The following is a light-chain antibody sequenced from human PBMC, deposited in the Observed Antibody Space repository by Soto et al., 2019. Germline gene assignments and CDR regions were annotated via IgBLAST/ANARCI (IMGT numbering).Light chain of an antibody. CDR3: AAWDGNLNGWV. J-gene: IGLJ3*02. V-gene: IGLV1-44*01. Sequence: QSVRTQPPSSSGTPGQRFIISCSGSSSNIGRNDVNWYHQLPGAAPKLIIYSNDQRPSGVPDRFSGSRSGTSASLAINGLQSEDETDYYCAAWDGNLNGWVFGGGTKVTVL. CDR2: SND. CDR1: SSNIGRND.